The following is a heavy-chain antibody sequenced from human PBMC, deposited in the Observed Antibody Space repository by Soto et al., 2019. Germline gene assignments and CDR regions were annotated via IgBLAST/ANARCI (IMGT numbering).Heavy chain of an antibody. D-gene: IGHD6-25*01. V-gene: IGHV1-18*01. Sequence: ASVKVSCKASGGSFSTYAINWLRQAPGQGLEWMGWISPLKGNTKYAQKVQGRVSVTTDTSTNTVYMELSGLRYDDTALYYCARSGEHPFDFWGQGTLVTVSS. CDR3: ARSGEHPFDF. J-gene: IGHJ4*02. CDR1: GGSFSTYA. CDR2: ISPLKGNT.